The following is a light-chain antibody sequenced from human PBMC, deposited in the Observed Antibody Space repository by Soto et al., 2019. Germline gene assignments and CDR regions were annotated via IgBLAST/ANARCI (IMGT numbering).Light chain of an antibody. J-gene: IGLJ2*01. V-gene: IGLV2-14*03. CDR1: SSDVGGYNY. Sequence: QSALTQPASVSGSPGQSITISCTGTSSDVGGYNYVSWYQQHPGRAPQLMIYAVSHRPSGVSNRFSGSRSGNTASLTISGLQAEDEADYYCSSYATSTTVLFGGGTKLTVL. CDR3: SSYATSTTVL. CDR2: AVS.